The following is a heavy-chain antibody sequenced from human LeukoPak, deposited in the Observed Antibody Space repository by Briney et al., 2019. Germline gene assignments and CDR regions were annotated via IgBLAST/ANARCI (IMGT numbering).Heavy chain of an antibody. J-gene: IGHJ3*02. CDR3: ARVLPGYGDYVRAFDI. CDR2: IYFSGST. D-gene: IGHD4-17*01. CDR1: GVSISSAGY. Sequence: PSETLSLTCTVSGVSISSAGYWSWIRQYPGKGLEWIGYIYFSGSTYYNPSLKSRVTISVDTSKNHFSLKLSSVTAADTAVYYCARVLPGYGDYVRAFDIWRQGT. V-gene: IGHV4-31*03.